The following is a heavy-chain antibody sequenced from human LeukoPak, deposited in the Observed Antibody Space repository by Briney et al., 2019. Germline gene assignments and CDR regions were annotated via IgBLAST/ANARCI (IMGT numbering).Heavy chain of an antibody. CDR3: ARDNNWFDP. V-gene: IGHV4-61*02. CDR1: GGSISSGSYY. CDR2: IYTSGST. Sequence: PSETLSLTCTVSGGSISSGSYYCSWIRQPAGKGLEWIGRIYTSGSTNYSPSLKSRVAISVDTSKNQFSLKLSSVTAADTAVYYCARDNNWFDPWGQGTLVTVSS. J-gene: IGHJ5*02.